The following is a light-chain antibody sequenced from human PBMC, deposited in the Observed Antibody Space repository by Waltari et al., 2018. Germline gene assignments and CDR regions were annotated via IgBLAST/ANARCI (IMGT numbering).Light chain of an antibody. CDR3: LIYMGSGIWV. CDR2: KAY. J-gene: IGLJ3*02. V-gene: IGLV8-61*01. CDR1: SGSLSTTSY. Sequence: QTVVTQEPSLSVSPGGTVTLTCALSSGSLSTTSYASWYQQRPGQTPRTLVYKAYSRSSGVPYSFAGSILGNKAALIITGAQADDEAVYYCLIYMGSGIWVFGGGTKLTVL.